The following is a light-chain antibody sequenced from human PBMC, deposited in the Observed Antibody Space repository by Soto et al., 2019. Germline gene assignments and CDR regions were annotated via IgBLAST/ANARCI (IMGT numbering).Light chain of an antibody. Sequence: EVVMTQSPATVSVSPGEGVTLSCRASQTISNDLAWYQQKPGQAPRLLIYGASTRATGVPARFSGGGSGTEFTLAISGLQSEDFAFYYCQQDNKWPPVPFGGGTKVEIK. CDR3: QQDNKWPPVP. CDR1: QTISND. CDR2: GAS. V-gene: IGKV3-15*01. J-gene: IGKJ4*01.